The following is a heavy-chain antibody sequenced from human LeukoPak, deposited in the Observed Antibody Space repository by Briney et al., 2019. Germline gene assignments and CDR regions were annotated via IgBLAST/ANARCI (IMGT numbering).Heavy chain of an antibody. V-gene: IGHV3-23*01. CDR3: ARVSLTTANFDS. CDR1: GFAFSSYA. CDR2: ISNDGINT. J-gene: IGHJ4*02. Sequence: GGSLRLSCAASGFAFSSYAFNWVRQTPGKGLEWVSAISNDGINTYSADSVKGRFTFSRNNSKDTLYLQMNSLRVEDTALYYCARVSLTTANFDSWGQGTLVTVSS. D-gene: IGHD4-17*01.